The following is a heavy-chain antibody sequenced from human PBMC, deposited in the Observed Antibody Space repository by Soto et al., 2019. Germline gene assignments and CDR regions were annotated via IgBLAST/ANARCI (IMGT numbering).Heavy chain of an antibody. J-gene: IGHJ6*02. V-gene: IGHV3-49*04. CDR3: TRVLRYFDWLSSYYYYGMDV. CDR2: IRSKRYGEPT. CDR1: GFTFGDYP. Sequence: PGGSLRLSCTVSGFTFGDYPMSWVRQAPGKGLEWVGFIRSKRYGEPTEYAASAKGRFTISRDDSKSIAYLQMNSLKTEDTAVYYCTRVLRYFDWLSSYYYYGMDVWGQGTTVTVSS. D-gene: IGHD3-9*01.